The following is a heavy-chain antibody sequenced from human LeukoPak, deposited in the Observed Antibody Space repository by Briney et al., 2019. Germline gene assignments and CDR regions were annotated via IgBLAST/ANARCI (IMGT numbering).Heavy chain of an antibody. J-gene: IGHJ5*02. CDR3: ASHPGLYSIWFDP. CDR1: GDSIGRGVYY. D-gene: IGHD3-10*02. Sequence: PSETLSLTCSVSGDSIGRGVYYWACLRQSPGRGLEWIGSVYFTDKTYYNPSLTSRVTISVQTSKNQFSLNVRSVTATDTAVYFCASHPGLYSIWFDPWGRGKLVIVSS. CDR2: VYFTDKT. V-gene: IGHV4-39*01.